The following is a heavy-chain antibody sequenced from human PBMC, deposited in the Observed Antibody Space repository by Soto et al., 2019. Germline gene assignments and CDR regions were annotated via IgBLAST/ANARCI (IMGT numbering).Heavy chain of an antibody. D-gene: IGHD1-26*01. J-gene: IGHJ4*02. V-gene: IGHV1-69*17. CDR2: NVVDSNIA. CDR3: ARAIKRWEVNYYFDF. Sequence: QVVLLQSGAEVKEPGSSVRVSCQVSGSTFNNFAFSWVRQAPGHGPEWMGGNVVDSNIAEYSQRFQDRVTITADTSSDTLYMELGSLTFEDTAVYYCARAIKRWEVNYYFDFWGQGTLVTVSS. CDR1: GSTFNNFA.